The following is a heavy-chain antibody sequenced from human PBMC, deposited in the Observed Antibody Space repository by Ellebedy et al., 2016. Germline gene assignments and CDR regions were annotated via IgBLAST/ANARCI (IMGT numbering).Heavy chain of an antibody. CDR1: GYTFTSDD. V-gene: IGHV1-8*01. D-gene: IGHD5-12*01. CDR3: ATDRRDSGYDWKGYLYAY. J-gene: IGHJ4*02. CDR2: MNPNSGNT. Sequence: ASVKVSXXASGYTFTSDDINWVRQATGQGLEWMGWMNPNSGNTGYAQNFQGRVTMTRNTSITTAYMELSSLRSEDTAVYYCATDRRDSGYDWKGYLYAYWGQGTLVTVSS.